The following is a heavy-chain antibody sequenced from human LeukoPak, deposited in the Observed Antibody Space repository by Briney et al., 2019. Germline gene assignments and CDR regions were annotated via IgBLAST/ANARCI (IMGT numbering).Heavy chain of an antibody. CDR1: GYSFTNFW. D-gene: IGHD5-18*01. V-gene: IGHV5-51*01. CDR2: LYPGVSDT. Sequence: GESLKISCKGSGYSFTNFWIGWVRQMPGKGLEWMGILYPGVSDTRYSPSFQGQVTISADKSINTAYLQWRNLKASDSAMYYCARGRGYSYGTDFDYWGQGTQVTVSS. J-gene: IGHJ4*02. CDR3: ARGRGYSYGTDFDY.